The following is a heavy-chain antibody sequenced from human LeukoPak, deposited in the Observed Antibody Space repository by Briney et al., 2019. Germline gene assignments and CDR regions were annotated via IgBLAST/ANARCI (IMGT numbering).Heavy chain of an antibody. V-gene: IGHV3-15*01. D-gene: IGHD6-19*01. Sequence: GGSLRLSCAASGFTLSNAWMSWVRQAPGKGVEWVGRIRSKTDGGTTDYAAPVKGRFTISRDDSKNTLYLQMNSLKTEDTAVYYCTTLPGYSSGWYSLDYWGQGTLVTVSS. CDR2: IRSKTDGGTT. CDR1: GFTLSNAW. J-gene: IGHJ4*02. CDR3: TTLPGYSSGWYSLDY.